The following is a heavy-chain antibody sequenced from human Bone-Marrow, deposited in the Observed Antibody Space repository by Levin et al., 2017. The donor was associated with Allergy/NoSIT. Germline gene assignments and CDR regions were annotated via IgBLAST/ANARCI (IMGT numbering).Heavy chain of an antibody. D-gene: IGHD3-10*01. V-gene: IGHV1-18*01. CDR2: ISAYNGGT. CDR3: ARSGSGNYFPIGGPNFDY. J-gene: IGHJ4*02. CDR1: GYSFSRYG. Sequence: GASVKVSCKGSGYSFSRYGISWVRQAPGQGLEWMGWISAYNGGTDFSQRLQGRVAMTTDTSTSTACMELRSLTPEDTAVYYCARSGSGNYFPIGGPNFDYWGQGTLVTVSS.